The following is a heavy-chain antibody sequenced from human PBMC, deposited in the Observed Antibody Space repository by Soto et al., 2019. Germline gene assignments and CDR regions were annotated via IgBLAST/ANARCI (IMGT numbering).Heavy chain of an antibody. V-gene: IGHV1-69*13. Sequence: AVKVSCKASGGTFSSYAISGVRQAPRQGLEWMGGIILIFGTANYAQKFQGRVTITADESTSTAYMELSSLRSEDTAVYYCASGYSNYYHGMDVWGQGTTVNVSS. D-gene: IGHD5-18*01. J-gene: IGHJ6*02. CDR2: IILIFGTA. CDR1: GGTFSSYA. CDR3: ASGYSNYYHGMDV.